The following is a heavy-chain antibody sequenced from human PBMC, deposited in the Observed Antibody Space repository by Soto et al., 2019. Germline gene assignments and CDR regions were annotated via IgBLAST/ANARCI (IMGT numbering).Heavy chain of an antibody. CDR1: GFTLSDHY. J-gene: IGHJ4*02. V-gene: IGHV3-72*01. CDR2: SRDRANSYAT. CDR3: VSYFGYSYGL. D-gene: IGHD5-18*01. Sequence: EVQLVESGGDLVQPGGSLRLSCEGSGFTLSDHYMDWVRQAPGKGLEWVGRSRDRANSYATEFAASVQGRFTISRNDSKNALYLQMNSLKTEDTARYHCVSYFGYSYGLWGQGTLVTVSS.